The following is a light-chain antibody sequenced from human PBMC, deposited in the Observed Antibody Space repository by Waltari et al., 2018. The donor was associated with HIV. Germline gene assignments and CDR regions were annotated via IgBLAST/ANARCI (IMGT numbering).Light chain of an antibody. V-gene: IGLV3-25*02. CDR1: ELANQY. Sequence: SSDLTQAPSVSVSPGQTASISCSGHELANQYVHWYQEKAGQAPVLVISRDSERPLGIPERFSGSKSGTSASLAISGLQSEDEADYYCATWDDSLKGCVFGAGTKVTVL. CDR3: ATWDDSLKGCV. J-gene: IGLJ1*01. CDR2: RDS.